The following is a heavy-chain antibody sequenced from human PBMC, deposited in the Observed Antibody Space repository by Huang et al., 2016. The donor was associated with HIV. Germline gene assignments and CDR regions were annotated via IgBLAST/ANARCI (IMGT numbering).Heavy chain of an antibody. CDR1: GGPITSSSYY. D-gene: IGHD3-22*01. CDR3: ARHFSYYDSSGYTPWDAFDI. Sequence: QLQLQGSGPGLVKPSETLSLTCTVSGGPITSSSYYWGWIRQPPGKGLEWVGSIYDSASTDYNPSLKSRVTVSVDTSKNQFSLKLSSVTAADTAVYYCARHFSYYDSSGYTPWDAFDIWGQGTMVTVSS. J-gene: IGHJ3*02. CDR2: IYDSAST. V-gene: IGHV4-39*01.